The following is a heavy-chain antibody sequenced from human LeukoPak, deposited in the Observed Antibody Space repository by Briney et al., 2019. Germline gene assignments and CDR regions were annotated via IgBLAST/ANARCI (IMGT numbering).Heavy chain of an antibody. Sequence: GGSLRLSCAASGFIFSSYGMNWVRQAPGKGLEWVSYISSSSSSIYYADSVKGRFTISRDNAKNSLYLQMNSLRAEDTAVYYCARDFSSGSYYGDYYFDYWGQGTLVTVSS. CDR3: ARDFSSGSYYGDYYFDY. CDR2: ISSSSSSI. J-gene: IGHJ4*02. CDR1: GFIFSSYG. D-gene: IGHD1-26*01. V-gene: IGHV3-21*01.